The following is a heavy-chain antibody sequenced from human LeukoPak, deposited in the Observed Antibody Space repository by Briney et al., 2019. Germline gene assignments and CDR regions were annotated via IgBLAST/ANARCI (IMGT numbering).Heavy chain of an antibody. CDR2: INPSDGST. D-gene: IGHD3-22*01. V-gene: IGHV1-2*02. CDR3: ARGGRRYYDSSGYYYEASGYFDY. CDR1: GYTFTGYY. J-gene: IGHJ4*02. Sequence: ASVKVSCKASGYTFTGYYMHWVRQAPGQGLEWMGLINPSDGSTTYVQNFQGRVTMTWDTSISTAYMELSRLRSDDTAVYYCARGGRRYYDSSGYYYEASGYFDYWGQGTLVTVSS.